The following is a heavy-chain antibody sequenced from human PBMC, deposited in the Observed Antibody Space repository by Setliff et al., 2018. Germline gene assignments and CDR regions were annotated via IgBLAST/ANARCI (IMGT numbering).Heavy chain of an antibody. CDR2: ITPIFETA. J-gene: IGHJ6*02. CDR3: ARDSVTLGQLERRGGFRYYDMDV. Sequence: SVKVSCKTSGYTFTNYGINWVRQAPGQGLEWMGWITPIFETAHYAQKFQDRVTITADKSTSTVFMELNSLISEDTAVYFCARDSVTLGQLERRGGFRYYDMDVWGQGTTVTVSS. D-gene: IGHD1-1*01. CDR1: GYTFTNYG. V-gene: IGHV1-69*06.